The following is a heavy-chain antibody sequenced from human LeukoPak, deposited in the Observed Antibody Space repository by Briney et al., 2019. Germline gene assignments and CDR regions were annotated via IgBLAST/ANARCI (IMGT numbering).Heavy chain of an antibody. CDR3: GSTAEYSSSSSLDY. CDR1: GYTFTGYD. J-gene: IGHJ4*02. D-gene: IGHD6-6*01. Sequence: ASVKVSCKASGYTFTGYDIHRERQAPGQGLERMGWFNPNSGGTNYAQKFQGRVTMTRDTSISTAYMELSRMRSDDTAVYYCGSTAEYSSSSSLDYWGQGTLVTVSS. V-gene: IGHV1-2*02. CDR2: FNPNSGGT.